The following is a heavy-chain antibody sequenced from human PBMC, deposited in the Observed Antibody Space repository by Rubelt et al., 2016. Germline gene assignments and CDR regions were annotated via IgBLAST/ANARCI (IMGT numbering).Heavy chain of an antibody. Sequence: EVQLVESGGGLVQPGGSLRLSCAASGFTLSSYTMSWVRQAPGKGLEWVAKMKEDGSDEHYVDSVKGRFTIARDNVRNSLFLQMNSLGVEDTAVYYCVRGGARYFDFWGQGTLVTVSS. J-gene: IGHJ4*02. D-gene: IGHD1-26*01. CDR2: MKEDGSDE. CDR1: GFTLSSYT. CDR3: VRGGARYFDF. V-gene: IGHV3-7*01.